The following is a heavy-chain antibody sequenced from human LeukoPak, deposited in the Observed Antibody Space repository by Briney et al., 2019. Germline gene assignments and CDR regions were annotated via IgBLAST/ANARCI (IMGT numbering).Heavy chain of an antibody. Sequence: GASVKVSCKASGYTFTGYYMHWVRQAPGQGLEWMGIINPSGGNTSYAQKFQGRVTMTRDMSTSTVYMELSSLRSEDTAVYYCARVGYYDSSGYYPFDYWGQGTLVTVSS. J-gene: IGHJ4*02. CDR2: INPSGGNT. V-gene: IGHV1-46*01. D-gene: IGHD3-22*01. CDR1: GYTFTGYY. CDR3: ARVGYYDSSGYYPFDY.